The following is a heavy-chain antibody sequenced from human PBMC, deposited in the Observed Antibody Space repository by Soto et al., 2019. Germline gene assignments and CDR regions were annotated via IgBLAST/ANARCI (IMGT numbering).Heavy chain of an antibody. D-gene: IGHD3-22*01. Sequence: SVKVSCKASGDMFDTYTITWMRQAPGRGHEWVGGIIPRSAKSNYAQKFEGRVTITRDTSASTAYMELSSLRSEDTAVYYCARDFSMVVVAPGYWGQGTLVTVSS. V-gene: IGHV1-69*05. CDR1: GDMFDTYT. CDR2: IIPRSAKS. J-gene: IGHJ4*02. CDR3: ARDFSMVVVAPGY.